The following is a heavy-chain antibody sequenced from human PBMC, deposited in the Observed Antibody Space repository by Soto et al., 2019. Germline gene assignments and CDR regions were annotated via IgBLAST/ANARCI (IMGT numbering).Heavy chain of an antibody. CDR1: GDSFTSYG. CDR2: ISAYNGNT. V-gene: IGHV1-18*01. Sequence: GTSVKVSCEASGDSFTSYGISWVRQAPGQGLEWMGWISAYNGNTNYAQKLQGRVTMTTDTSTSTAYMELRSLRSDDTAVYYCARDWQQLERRWFDPWGQGTLVTVSS. J-gene: IGHJ5*02. CDR3: ARDWQQLERRWFDP. D-gene: IGHD1-1*01.